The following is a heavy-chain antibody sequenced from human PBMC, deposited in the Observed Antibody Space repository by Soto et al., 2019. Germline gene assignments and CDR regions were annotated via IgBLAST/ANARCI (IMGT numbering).Heavy chain of an antibody. CDR3: EGGKGFYYDSSGYCPFDY. V-gene: IGHV1-69*12. CDR2: LIHIFGRA. Sequence: QVQLVQSGAEVKKPGSSVKVSCKASGGTFSSYAISWVRQAPGQGLEWLGGLIHIFGRANYAQKFQGRDTITADGSKGTAYMELSSLRGEDTAVFCWEGGKGFYYDSSGYCPFDYWGQGTLVPVSS. CDR1: GGTFSSYA. J-gene: IGHJ4*02. D-gene: IGHD3-22*01.